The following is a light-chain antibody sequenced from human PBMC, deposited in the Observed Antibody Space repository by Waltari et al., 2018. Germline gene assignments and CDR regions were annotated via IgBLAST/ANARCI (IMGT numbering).Light chain of an antibody. CDR2: AAS. V-gene: IGKV3-15*01. CDR3: QQSNNWPQT. Sequence: DIVMTQSPATLSVSPGERANLSCRASQSVANNLAWYQQKRGQAPRLLIYAASIRATGIPARFFGSGSGTEFTLTISSLQSEDSAVYYCQQSNNWPQTFGQGTKVEIK. J-gene: IGKJ1*01. CDR1: QSVANN.